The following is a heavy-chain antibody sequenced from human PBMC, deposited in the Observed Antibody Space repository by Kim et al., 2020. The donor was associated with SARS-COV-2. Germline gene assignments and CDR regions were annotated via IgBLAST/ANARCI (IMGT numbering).Heavy chain of an antibody. CDR1: RFTFSSYW. CDR3: ARDKPSIAAAGEYYYYG. CDR2: IKQDGSEK. J-gene: IGHJ6*01. V-gene: IGHV3-7*01. Sequence: GGSLRLSCAASRFTFSSYWMSWVRQAPGKGLEWVANIKQDGSEKYYVDSVKGRFTISRDNAKNSLYLQMNSLRAEDTAVYYCARDKPSIAAAGEYYYYG. D-gene: IGHD6-13*01.